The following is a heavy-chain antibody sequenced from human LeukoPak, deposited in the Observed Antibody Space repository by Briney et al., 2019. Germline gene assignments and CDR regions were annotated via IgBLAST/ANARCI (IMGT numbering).Heavy chain of an antibody. V-gene: IGHV3-23*01. J-gene: IGHJ4*02. Sequence: GGSLRLSCVASGFTFSSYAMSWVRQAPGKGLEWVSSISGSGGSTYYAHSVKGRFTISRDNSKNTLYLQMNSLRAEDTAVYYCAKDQGSYGYSFVDYWGQGTLVTVSS. D-gene: IGHD5-18*01. CDR2: ISGSGGST. CDR1: GFTFSSYA. CDR3: AKDQGSYGYSFVDY.